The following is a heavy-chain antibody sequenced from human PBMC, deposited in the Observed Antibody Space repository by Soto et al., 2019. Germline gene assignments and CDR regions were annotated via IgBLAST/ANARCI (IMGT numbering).Heavy chain of an antibody. D-gene: IGHD2-21*01. CDR3: VQSRCGGDCLQSYSSHSYYGLDV. CDR2: IYWDDDK. CDR1: GFSLSTTGVG. V-gene: IGHV2-5*02. J-gene: IGHJ6*02. Sequence: QITLKESGPTLVKPTQTLTLTCTFSGFSLSTTGVGVGWIRQPPGKALEWLALIYWDDDKRYNPSLKSRLTITKATSNNQVVLTMTNMHPVDTATYYCVQSRCGGDCLQSYSSHSYYGLDVWGQGTTVTVSS.